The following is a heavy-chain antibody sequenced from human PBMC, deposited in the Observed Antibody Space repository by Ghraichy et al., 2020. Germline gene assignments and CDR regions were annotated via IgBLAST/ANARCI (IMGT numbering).Heavy chain of an antibody. Sequence: GGSLRLSCEASGFSFSGYSMSWVRQAPGKGLEWVSYISDSRTTFYGDSVKGRFTISRDNGKSSLYLQMYGLRAEDTAVYYCARDGVTPGYDFDYWGQGTLVTVSS. CDR2: ISDSRTT. J-gene: IGHJ4*02. V-gene: IGHV3-48*01. CDR1: GFSFSGYS. D-gene: IGHD2-21*02. CDR3: ARDGVTPGYDFDY.